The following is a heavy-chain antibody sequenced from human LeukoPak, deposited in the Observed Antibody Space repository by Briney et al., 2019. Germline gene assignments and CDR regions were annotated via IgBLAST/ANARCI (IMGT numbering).Heavy chain of an antibody. CDR3: ARGGFGESIYLNDNWFDP. D-gene: IGHD3-10*01. J-gene: IGHJ5*02. V-gene: IGHV1-46*01. CDR1: GYTFTSYY. CDR2: INPSGGST. Sequence: ASVKVSCKASGYTFTSYYMHWVRQAPGQGLEWMGIINPSGGSTSYAQKFQGRVTMTRDTSTSTAYMELRSLRSDDTAVYYCARGGFGESIYLNDNWFDPWGQGTLVTVSS.